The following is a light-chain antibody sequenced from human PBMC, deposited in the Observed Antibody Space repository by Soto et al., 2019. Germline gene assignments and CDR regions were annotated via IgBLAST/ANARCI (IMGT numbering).Light chain of an antibody. CDR1: EDVSDY. V-gene: IGKV1-33*01. CDR3: QLYKNVILT. Sequence: DIKMTQSPSSLSASVGDSVTLTCPASEDVSDYVNWYQQKPGRAPKLLIYDASKLETGVPSRFSGSGSGTDFSFTIRDLQPEDFATYYCQLYKNVILTFGGGTRVDI. CDR2: DAS. J-gene: IGKJ4*01.